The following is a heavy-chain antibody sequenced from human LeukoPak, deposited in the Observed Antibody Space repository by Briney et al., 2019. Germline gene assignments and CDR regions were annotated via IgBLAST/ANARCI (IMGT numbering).Heavy chain of an antibody. CDR3: ARHVFHSSSSYYEFFDY. CDR1: GFTVSSNY. CDR2: IYSGGST. V-gene: IGHV3-66*04. Sequence: PGGSLRLSCAASGFTVSSNYMSWVRQAPGKGLEWVSVIYSGGSTYYADSVKGRFTISRDNSKNTLYLQMNSLRAEDTAVYYCARHVFHSSSSYYEFFDYWGQGTLVTVSS. J-gene: IGHJ4*02. D-gene: IGHD3-22*01.